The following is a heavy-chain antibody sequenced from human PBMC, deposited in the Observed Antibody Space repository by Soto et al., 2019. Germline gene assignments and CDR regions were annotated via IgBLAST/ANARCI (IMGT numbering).Heavy chain of an antibody. CDR2: MHDSGST. D-gene: IGHD6-6*01. V-gene: IGHV4-59*01. CDR1: GASISSYY. Sequence: QVQLQESGPGLVKPSETLSLTCTVSGASISSYYWNWIRQSPGKGLEWIGYMHDSGSTSYNPSLKSRVTISVDTPRNQFSLKLTSVTAADTAVYYCAAPPRYWGQGILVTVSS. J-gene: IGHJ4*02. CDR3: AAPPRY.